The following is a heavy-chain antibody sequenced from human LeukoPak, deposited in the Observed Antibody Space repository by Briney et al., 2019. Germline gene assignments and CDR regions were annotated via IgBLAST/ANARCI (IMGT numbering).Heavy chain of an antibody. V-gene: IGHV4-59*01. J-gene: IGHJ4*02. D-gene: IGHD7-27*01. CDR1: GGSISSDY. Sequence: SETLSLTCTVSGGSISSDYCSWIRQSPGPGLEWIGYIYYSGTTSYNPSLKSRVTISLDTSKNQFSLKLSSVTAADTAVYYCARGANWGSPDYWGQGTLVTVSS. CDR3: ARGANWGSPDY. CDR2: IYYSGTT.